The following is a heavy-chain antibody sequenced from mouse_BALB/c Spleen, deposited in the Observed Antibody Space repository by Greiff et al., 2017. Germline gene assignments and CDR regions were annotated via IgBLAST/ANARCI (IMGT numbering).Heavy chain of an antibody. V-gene: IGHV3-6*02. J-gene: IGHJ1*01. CDR1: GYSITSGYY. D-gene: IGHD1-1*01. Sequence: EVKLLESGPGLVKPSQSLSLTCSVTGYSITSGYYWNWIRQFPGNKLEWMGYISYDGSNNYNPSLKNRISITRDTSKNQFFLKLNSVTTEDTATYYCARYYGSSPADWYFDVWGAWTTVTVSS. CDR2: ISYDGSN. CDR3: ARYYGSSPADWYFDV.